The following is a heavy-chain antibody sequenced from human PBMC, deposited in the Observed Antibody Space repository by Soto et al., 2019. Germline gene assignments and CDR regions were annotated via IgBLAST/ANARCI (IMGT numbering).Heavy chain of an antibody. V-gene: IGHV1-69*13. D-gene: IGHD5-12*01. J-gene: IGHJ6*02. CDR3: ASAITNVGLTGGMDV. CDR2: IIPIFGTA. Sequence: GASVKVSCKASGGTFSSYAISWVRQAPGQGLEWMGGIIPIFGTANYAQKFQSRVTITADESTSTAYMELSSLRSEDTAVYYCASAITNVGLTGGMDVWGQGTTVTVSS. CDR1: GGTFSSYA.